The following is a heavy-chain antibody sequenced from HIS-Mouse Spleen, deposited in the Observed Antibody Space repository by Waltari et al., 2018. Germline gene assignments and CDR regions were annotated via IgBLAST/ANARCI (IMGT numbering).Heavy chain of an antibody. CDR3: ARDREAVGSKLLDAFDI. Sequence: QVQLVQSGAEVKKPGASVKVSCKASGYTFTGYYMHWVRQAPGQGLEWMGWINPNSGGTNYAQKFQGRVTMTRDTSISTAYMELSRLRSDDTAVYYCARDREAVGSKLLDAFDIWGQGTMVTVSS. CDR2: INPNSGGT. CDR1: GYTFTGYY. V-gene: IGHV1-2*02. D-gene: IGHD6-13*01. J-gene: IGHJ3*02.